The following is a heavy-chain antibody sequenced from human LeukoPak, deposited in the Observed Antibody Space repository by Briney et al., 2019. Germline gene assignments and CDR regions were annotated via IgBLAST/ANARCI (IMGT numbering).Heavy chain of an antibody. Sequence: GGSLRLSCAASGYTFSSYWMSWVRQAPGNGLEWVANIKQDGSEKYYVDSVKGRFTISRDNAKNSLYLQMNSLRAEDTAVYYCARLLFDSSGSLDYWGQGTLVTVSS. J-gene: IGHJ4*02. CDR1: GYTFSSYW. D-gene: IGHD3-22*01. CDR3: ARLLFDSSGSLDY. V-gene: IGHV3-7*04. CDR2: IKQDGSEK.